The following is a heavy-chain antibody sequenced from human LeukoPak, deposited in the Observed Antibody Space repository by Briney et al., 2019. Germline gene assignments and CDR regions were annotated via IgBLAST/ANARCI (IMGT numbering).Heavy chain of an antibody. CDR3: AKDGLYYDGSAHVYYFDY. V-gene: IGHV3-23*01. CDR1: GFTLSGYA. D-gene: IGHD3-22*01. Sequence: GGSLRLSCAASGFTLSGYAMTWVRQAPGKGLEWVSSITGSGDYTYYIDSVKGRFTISRDNSKNILYLQMNSLRGEDTALYYCAKDGLYYDGSAHVYYFDYWGQGTLVAASS. J-gene: IGHJ4*02. CDR2: ITGSGDYT.